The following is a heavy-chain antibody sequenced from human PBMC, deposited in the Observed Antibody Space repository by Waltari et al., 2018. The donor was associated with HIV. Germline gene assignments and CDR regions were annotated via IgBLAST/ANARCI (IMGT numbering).Heavy chain of an antibody. CDR1: GFTFSEYW. Sequence: EVQLVESGGGLVHPGGSLRLSCAASGFTFSEYWMTWVRQATGKGHEGVDNIKKDGSETYYVDSVRGRFTISRDNAKNSLYLQMNSLRAEDTAVYYCATDGVWGSYRYVGGYFDYWGQGTLVTVSS. J-gene: IGHJ4*02. D-gene: IGHD3-16*02. CDR3: ATDGVWGSYRYVGGYFDY. CDR2: IKKDGSET. V-gene: IGHV3-7*01.